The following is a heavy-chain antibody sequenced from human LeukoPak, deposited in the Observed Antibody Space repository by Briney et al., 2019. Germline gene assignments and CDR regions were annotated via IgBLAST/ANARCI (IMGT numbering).Heavy chain of an antibody. CDR2: ISGSGGST. D-gene: IGHD2-15*01. Sequence: GGSLRLSCAASGFTFSSYAMSWVRRAPGKGLEWVSAISGSGGSTYYADSVKGRFTISRDNSKNTLYLQMNSLRAEDTAVYYCAKRYCSGGSCYWGQGTLVTVSS. J-gene: IGHJ4*02. V-gene: IGHV3-23*01. CDR1: GFTFSSYA. CDR3: AKRYCSGGSCY.